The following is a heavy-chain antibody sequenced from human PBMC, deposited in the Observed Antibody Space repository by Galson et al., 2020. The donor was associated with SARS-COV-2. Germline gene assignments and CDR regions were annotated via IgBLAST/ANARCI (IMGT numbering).Heavy chain of an antibody. CDR1: GYTLTELS. D-gene: IGHD2-15*01. CDR3: ATMRTPERIYDAFDI. Sequence: ASVKVSCKVSGYTLTELSMHWVRQAPGKGLEWMGGFDPEDGETIYAQKFQGRVTMTEDTSTDTAYMELSSLRFEDTAVYYCATMRTPERIYDAFDIWGQGTMVTVSS. V-gene: IGHV1-24*01. J-gene: IGHJ3*02. CDR2: FDPEDGET.